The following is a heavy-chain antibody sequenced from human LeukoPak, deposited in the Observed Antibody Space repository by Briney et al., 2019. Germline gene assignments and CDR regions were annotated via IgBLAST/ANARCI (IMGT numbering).Heavy chain of an antibody. CDR3: ARADVLRYFDWAAHFDY. J-gene: IGHJ4*02. Sequence: PGGSLRLSCAASGFTFSSYAMSWVRQAPGKGLEWVSAISGSGGSTYYADSVRGRFTISRDNSKNTLYLQMNSLRAEDTAVYYCARADVLRYFDWAAHFDYWGQGTLVTVSS. V-gene: IGHV3-23*01. D-gene: IGHD3-9*01. CDR2: ISGSGGST. CDR1: GFTFSSYA.